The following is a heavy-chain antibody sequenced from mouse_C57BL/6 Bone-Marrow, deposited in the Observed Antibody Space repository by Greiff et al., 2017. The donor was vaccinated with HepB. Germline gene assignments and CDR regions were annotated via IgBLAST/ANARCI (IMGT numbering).Heavy chain of an antibody. CDR1: GFTFSDYY. CDR3: ARHTYYGNYGFAY. J-gene: IGHJ3*01. V-gene: IGHV5-12*01. D-gene: IGHD2-10*01. Sequence: EVMLVESGGGLVQPGGSLKLSCAASGFTFSDYYMYWVRQTPEKRLEWVAYISNGGGSTYYPDTVKGRFTISRDNAKNTLYLQMSRLKSEDTAMYYCARHTYYGNYGFAYGGQGTLVTVSA. CDR2: ISNGGGST.